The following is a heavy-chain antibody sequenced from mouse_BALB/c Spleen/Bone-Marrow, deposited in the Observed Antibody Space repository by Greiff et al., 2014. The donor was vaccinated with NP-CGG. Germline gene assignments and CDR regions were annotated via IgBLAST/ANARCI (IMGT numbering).Heavy chain of an antibody. CDR3: ARYRLGTYFDY. CDR1: GFNIKDTY. V-gene: IGHV14-3*02. CDR2: IDPANGNT. D-gene: IGHD2-14*01. J-gene: IGHJ2*01. Sequence: EVQLQESGAELVKPGTSVKLSCTASGFNIKDTYIHWVKQRPEQGLEWIGRIDPANGNTKYDPKFQGKATITADTSSNTAYLQLSSLTSEDTAVYYCARYRLGTYFDYWGQGTTLTVSS.